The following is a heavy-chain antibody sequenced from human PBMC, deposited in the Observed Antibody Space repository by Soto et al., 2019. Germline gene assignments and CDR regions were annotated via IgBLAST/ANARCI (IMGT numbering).Heavy chain of an antibody. CDR3: ARGDSSGYYPEGAFDI. CDR2: INPNSGGT. CDR1: GYTFTGYY. V-gene: IGHV1-2*04. J-gene: IGHJ3*02. Sequence: GASVKVSCKTSGYTFTGYYIHWVRQAPGQGLEWMGWINPNSGGTNYAQKFQAWVTMTRDTSISTAYMELSRLGSDDTAVYYCARGDSSGYYPEGAFDIWGQGTMVTVSS. D-gene: IGHD3-22*01.